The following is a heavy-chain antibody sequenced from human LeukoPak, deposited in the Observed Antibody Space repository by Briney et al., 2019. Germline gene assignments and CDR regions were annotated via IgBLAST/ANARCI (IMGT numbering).Heavy chain of an antibody. CDR3: AKGLFSAYDKYLDS. V-gene: IGHV3-21*04. Sequence: GGSLRLSCAGSGFSFESFTMTWVRQAPGKGLEWVSLISDTGRDINYADSVRGRFTISRDNTKNSLFLQMDSLRVEDTAIYYCAKGLFSAYDKYLDSWGQGTLVTVSS. CDR2: ISDTGRDI. J-gene: IGHJ4*02. CDR1: GFSFESFT. D-gene: IGHD5-12*01.